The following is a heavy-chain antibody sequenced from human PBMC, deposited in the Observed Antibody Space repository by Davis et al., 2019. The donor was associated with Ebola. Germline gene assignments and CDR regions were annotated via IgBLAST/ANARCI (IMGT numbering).Heavy chain of an antibody. CDR2: ISGSGDST. CDR1: GFTFSSYA. CDR3: AKGNRTPLFYDTSDDY. V-gene: IGHV3-23*01. Sequence: GESLKISCAASGFTFSSYAMNWVRLAPGKGLEWVSSISGSGDSTSYADSVKGRFTMSRDNSGNTLYLQMNSLRVEDTAIYYCAKGNRTPLFYDTSDDYWGQGTLVTVSS. J-gene: IGHJ4*02. D-gene: IGHD5/OR15-5a*01.